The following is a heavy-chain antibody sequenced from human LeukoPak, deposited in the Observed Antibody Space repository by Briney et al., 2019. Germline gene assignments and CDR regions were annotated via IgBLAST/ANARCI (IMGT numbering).Heavy chain of an antibody. CDR1: GFAFSSNW. D-gene: IGHD7-27*01. CDR2: INSGGSGT. Sequence: GGSLRLSCAASGFAFSSNWMHWVRKTPGKGLVWVSRINSGGSGTSYAASVEGRFTISRDNVKNTLYLQMDSLRAEDTAVYYCATSLGPLTEYWGQGTLVTVSS. V-gene: IGHV3-74*01. J-gene: IGHJ4*02. CDR3: ATSLGPLTEY.